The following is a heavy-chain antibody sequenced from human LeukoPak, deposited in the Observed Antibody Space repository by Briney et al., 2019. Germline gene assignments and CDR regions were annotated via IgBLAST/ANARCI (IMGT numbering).Heavy chain of an antibody. V-gene: IGHV3-33*01. CDR1: GFTFSSYG. J-gene: IGHJ4*02. D-gene: IGHD4-17*01. CDR2: IWYDGSNK. Sequence: GGSLRLSCAASGFTFSSYGMHWVRQAPGKGLEWVAVIWYDGSNKYYADSVKGRFTISRDNSKNTLYLQMNSLRAEDTAVYYCARDFTDYGDYGAFDYWGQGTLVTVSS. CDR3: ARDFTDYGDYGAFDY.